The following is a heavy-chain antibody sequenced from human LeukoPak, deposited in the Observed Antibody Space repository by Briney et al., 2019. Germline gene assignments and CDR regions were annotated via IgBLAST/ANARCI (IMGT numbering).Heavy chain of an antibody. CDR2: IWYDGSNK. J-gene: IGHJ4*02. CDR1: GFTFSSYG. Sequence: PGGSLRLSCAASGFTFSSYGMHWVRQAPGKGLEWVAVIWYDGSNKYYADSVKGRFTISRDNAMSFLYLQMNSLRVEDTAFYYCARDGRTGWYSDYWGQGTLVTVSS. CDR3: ARDGRTGWYSDY. D-gene: IGHD3/OR15-3a*01. V-gene: IGHV3-33*01.